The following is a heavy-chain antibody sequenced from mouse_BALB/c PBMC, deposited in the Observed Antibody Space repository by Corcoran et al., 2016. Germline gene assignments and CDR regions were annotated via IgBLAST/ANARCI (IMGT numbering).Heavy chain of an antibody. CDR2: INTYTGEP. CDR1: GYTFTNYG. V-gene: IGHV9-3-1*01. Sequence: QIQLVQSAPALMKPRETVKISCKASGYTFTNYGMNWVKQAPGKGLKWMGWINTYTGEPTYADDFKGRFAFSLETSASTAYLQINNLKNEDTATYFCAREPYAMDYWGQGTAVTVSS. CDR3: AREPYAMDY. J-gene: IGHJ4*01.